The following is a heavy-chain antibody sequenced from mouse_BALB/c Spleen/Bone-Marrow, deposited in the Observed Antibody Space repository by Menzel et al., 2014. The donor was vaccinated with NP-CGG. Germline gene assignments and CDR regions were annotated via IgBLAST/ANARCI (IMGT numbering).Heavy chain of an antibody. CDR1: GFNIKDTY. CDR2: IDPANGYT. CDR3: ARGTTAVSYYAMDY. J-gene: IGHJ4*01. D-gene: IGHD1-1*01. Sequence: DVKLVESGAELVKPGASVKLSCTASGFNIKDTYVHWVKQRPEQGLEWIGRIDPANGYTKYDPKFQGKATITADTSSNTAYLQLSSLTSEDTVVYYCARGTTAVSYYAMDYWGQGTSVTVSS. V-gene: IGHV14-3*02.